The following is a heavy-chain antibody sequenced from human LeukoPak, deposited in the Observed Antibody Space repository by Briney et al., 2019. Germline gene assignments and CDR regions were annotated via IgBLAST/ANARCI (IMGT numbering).Heavy chain of an antibody. CDR3: ARGHYDFWSGYYSDY. Sequence: GGSLRLSCAASGFTFSSYWMSWVRQAPGKGLEWVANIKQDGSEKYYVDSVKGRFTISRDNSKNTLYLQMNSLRAEDAAVYYCARGHYDFWSGYYSDYWGQGTLVTVSS. CDR1: GFTFSSYW. CDR2: IKQDGSEK. V-gene: IGHV3-7*01. J-gene: IGHJ4*02. D-gene: IGHD3-3*01.